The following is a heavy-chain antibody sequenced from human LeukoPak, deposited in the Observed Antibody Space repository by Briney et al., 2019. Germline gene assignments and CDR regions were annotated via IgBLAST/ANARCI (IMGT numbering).Heavy chain of an antibody. J-gene: IGHJ4*02. V-gene: IGHV3-30*18. CDR3: AKDGGEGFVDTAMVIERHFDY. Sequence: PGGSLRLSCAASGSTFSSYGMHWVRQAPGKGLEWVAVISYDGSNKYYADSVKGRFTISRDNSKNTLYLQMNSLRAEDTAVYYCAKDGGEGFVDTAMVIERHFDYWGQGTLVTVSS. CDR1: GSTFSSYG. CDR2: ISYDGSNK. D-gene: IGHD5-18*01.